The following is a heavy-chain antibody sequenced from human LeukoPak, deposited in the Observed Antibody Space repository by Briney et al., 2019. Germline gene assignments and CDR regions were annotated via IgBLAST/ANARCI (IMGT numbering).Heavy chain of an antibody. Sequence: PSQTLSLTRTVVARSISANYGGSIRPPPGNGLEWIRSISYSGSTNYNPSLKGRVTISVDTSKNQFSLKLSSVTAADTAVYYCARAPHDFWSGLLASSWFDPWGQGTLVTVSS. CDR3: ARAPHDFWSGLLASSWFDP. CDR1: ARSISANY. D-gene: IGHD3-3*01. CDR2: ISYSGST. J-gene: IGHJ5*02. V-gene: IGHV4-59*01.